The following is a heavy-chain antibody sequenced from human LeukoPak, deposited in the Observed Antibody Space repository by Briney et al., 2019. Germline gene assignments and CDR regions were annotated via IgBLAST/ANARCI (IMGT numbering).Heavy chain of an antibody. D-gene: IGHD3-3*01. J-gene: IGHJ5*02. CDR2: IHYSGST. V-gene: IGHV4-30-4*01. CDR3: AREGRDFWSGSRGWFDP. CDR1: TGPISSDGYY. Sequence: SETLSLTCTVSTGPISSDGYYWSWIRQPPGKGLEWIGYIHYSGSTFYNPSLKSRITISVDTSKNQFSLRLSSVTAADTAVYYCAREGRDFWSGSRGWFDPWGQGTLVTVSS.